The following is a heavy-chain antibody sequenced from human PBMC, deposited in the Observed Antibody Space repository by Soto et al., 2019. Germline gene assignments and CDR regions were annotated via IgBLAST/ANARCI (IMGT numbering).Heavy chain of an antibody. J-gene: IGHJ4*02. CDR3: VNGDYY. V-gene: IGHV3-48*01. D-gene: IGHD4-17*01. CDR2: INSDFNT. Sequence: ESGGGLVQPGGSLRLSCAASGFTFSNHVMNWVRQAPGRGLEWVSSINSDFNTYYADSVKGRFTISRDNAKDSLYLQMNSLRADDTAVYYCVNGDYYVGQGTLVTVSS. CDR1: GFTFSNHV.